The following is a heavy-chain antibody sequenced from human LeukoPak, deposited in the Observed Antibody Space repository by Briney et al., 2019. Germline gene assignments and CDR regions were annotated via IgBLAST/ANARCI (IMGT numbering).Heavy chain of an antibody. CDR2: IQYDGSDE. CDR1: GFTFSSYW. V-gene: IGHV3-30*02. CDR3: ASLGRSFDY. Sequence: GGSLRLSCAASGFTFSSYWMHWVRQTPGKGLVWVAFIQYDGSDEKYGDSVKGRFTISRDNSKNTLYLQMNSLRAEDTAVYYCASLGRSFDYWGQGTLVTVSS. D-gene: IGHD1-26*01. J-gene: IGHJ4*02.